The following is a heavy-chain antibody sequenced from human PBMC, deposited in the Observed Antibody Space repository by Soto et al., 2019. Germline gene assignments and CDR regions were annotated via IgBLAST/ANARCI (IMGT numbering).Heavy chain of an antibody. CDR1: GGTFSSYA. V-gene: IGHV1-69*06. J-gene: IGHJ6*02. CDR3: ARGGRGYYYDSSGYFHRYYYYYYGMDV. D-gene: IGHD3-22*01. Sequence: SVKVSCKASGGTFSSYAISWVRQAPGQGLEWMGGIIPIFGTANYAQKFQGRVTITADKSTSTAYMELSSLRSEDTAVYYCARGGRGYYYDSSGYFHRYYYYYYGMDVWGQGTTVTV. CDR2: IIPIFGTA.